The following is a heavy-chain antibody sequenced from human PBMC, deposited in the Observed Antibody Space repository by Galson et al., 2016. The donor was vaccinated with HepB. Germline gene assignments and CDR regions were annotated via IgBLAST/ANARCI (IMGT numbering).Heavy chain of an antibody. CDR1: GGTFSSYA. CDR2: IIPIFGAA. V-gene: IGHV1-69*13. J-gene: IGHJ5*02. D-gene: IGHD2-21*01. CDR3: ARSSGAIFNWFDP. Sequence: SVKVSCKASGGTFSSYAISWVRQAPGQGLEWMGGIIPIFGAANYAHKFQDRVTITADESTSTAFMELSSLRSEDTAVYFCARSSGAIFNWFDPWGQGTLVTVSS.